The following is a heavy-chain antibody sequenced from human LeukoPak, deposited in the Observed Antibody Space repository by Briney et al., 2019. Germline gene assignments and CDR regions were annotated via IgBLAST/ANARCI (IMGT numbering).Heavy chain of an antibody. CDR1: GFIFSTYA. V-gene: IGHV3-23*01. CDR2: ISGSGDNI. J-gene: IGHJ4*02. D-gene: IGHD5-24*01. Sequence: PGGSPRLSCAASGFIFSTYAMTWVRQAPGKGLEWVARISGSGDNILYADSAKGRFTISRDNSKNTLNLQMNSLRAEDTAVYYCAKRAGWDGYSSGPFDNWGQGVLVTVSP. CDR3: AKRAGWDGYSSGPFDN.